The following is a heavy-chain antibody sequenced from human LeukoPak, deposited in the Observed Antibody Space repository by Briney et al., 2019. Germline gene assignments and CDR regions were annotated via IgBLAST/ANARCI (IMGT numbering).Heavy chain of an antibody. J-gene: IGHJ4*02. V-gene: IGHV3-7*01. CDR3: MRGGGDY. Sequence: GGSLRLSCVASGITLSTYGMNWVRQAPGKGLEWVANIKPGGGERYYADSVKGRFTISRDNAKNSVDLQMNSLRVEDTAVYYCMRGGGDYWGQGTLVTVSS. CDR2: IKPGGGER. D-gene: IGHD3-16*01. CDR1: GITLSTYG.